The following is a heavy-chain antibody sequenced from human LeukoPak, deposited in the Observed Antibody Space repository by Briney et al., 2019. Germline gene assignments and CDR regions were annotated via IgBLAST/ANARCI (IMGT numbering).Heavy chain of an antibody. Sequence: ASVKVSCKSSGYTFTAYAVHWVRQAPGQGLEWMGIINPSGDTTVNAQKFQGRVTMTRDTSTSTVYMELSSLRSEDTAVYYCAGSYGSGWQTIFDYWGQGTLVTVSS. CDR3: AGSYGSGWQTIFDY. V-gene: IGHV1-46*01. CDR2: INPSGDTT. J-gene: IGHJ4*02. D-gene: IGHD6-19*01. CDR1: GYTFTAYA.